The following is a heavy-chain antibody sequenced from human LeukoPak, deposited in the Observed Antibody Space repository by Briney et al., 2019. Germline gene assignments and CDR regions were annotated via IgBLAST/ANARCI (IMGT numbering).Heavy chain of an antibody. V-gene: IGHV4-59*08. CDR3: ARHNYGGNSAWFDP. D-gene: IGHD4-23*01. J-gene: IGHJ5*02. CDR1: GGPIRGCF. Sequence: SETLSLTCSVSGGPIRGCFWSWIRQPPGKGLEWIGYIFYSGGTYYNPSLMSRVTISVDMSTDPFSLKLTSVTPAYPSVYHCARHNYGGNSAWFDPCGQGTLVTVSS. CDR2: IFYSGGT.